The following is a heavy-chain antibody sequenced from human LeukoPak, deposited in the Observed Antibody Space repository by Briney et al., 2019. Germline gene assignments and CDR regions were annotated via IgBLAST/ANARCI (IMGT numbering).Heavy chain of an antibody. CDR3: ARGGGLDV. CDR1: GFTFSSYA. Sequence: GRSLRLSCAASGFTFSSYAMHWVRQAPGKGLEWVAVISYDGSNKYYADSVKGRFTISRDNAKNSLYLQMSNLRAEDTAVYFCARGGGLDVWGQGATVTVSS. D-gene: IGHD3-16*01. J-gene: IGHJ6*02. CDR2: ISYDGSNK. V-gene: IGHV3-30*04.